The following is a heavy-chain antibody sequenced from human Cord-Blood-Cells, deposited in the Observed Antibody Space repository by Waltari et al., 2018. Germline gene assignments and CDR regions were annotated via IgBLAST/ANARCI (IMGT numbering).Heavy chain of an antibody. CDR2: MNPNSGNT. J-gene: IGHJ6*02. CDR3: AREYSSSSRGYYYGMDV. V-gene: IGHV1-8*01. CDR1: GSTFTSYD. Sequence: QVQLVQSGAEVKKPGASVKVSCKASGSTFTSYDINWVRQATGQGLEWMGWMNPNSGNTGYAQKFQGRVTMTRNTSISTAYMELSSLRSEDTAVYYCAREYSSSSRGYYYGMDVWGQGTTVTVSS. D-gene: IGHD6-6*01.